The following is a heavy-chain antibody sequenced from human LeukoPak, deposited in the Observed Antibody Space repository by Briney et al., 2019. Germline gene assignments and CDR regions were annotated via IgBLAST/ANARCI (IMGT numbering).Heavy chain of an antibody. CDR1: GGSISSYY. V-gene: IGHV4-4*07. CDR3: ARHDSIIAAAGTGYFDL. CDR2: IYTSGST. D-gene: IGHD6-13*01. J-gene: IGHJ2*01. Sequence: SETLSLTCTVSGGSISSYYWSWIRQPAGKGLEWIGRIYTSGSTNYNPSLKSRVTISVDTSKNQFSLKLSSVTAADTAVYYCARHDSIIAAAGTGYFDLWGRGTLVTVSS.